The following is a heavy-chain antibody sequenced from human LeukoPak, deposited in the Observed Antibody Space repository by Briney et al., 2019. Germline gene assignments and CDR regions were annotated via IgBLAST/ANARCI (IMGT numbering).Heavy chain of an antibody. CDR2: ISYDGSNK. J-gene: IGHJ3*02. V-gene: IGHV3-30*18. CDR1: GFTFSSYG. D-gene: IGHD3-10*01. CDR3: AKASRLYGSGRNDAFDI. Sequence: GRSLRLSCAASGFTFSSYGMHWVRQAPGKGLEWVAVISYDGSNKYYADSVKGRFTISRDNSKNTLYLQMNSLRAEDTAVYYCAKASRLYGSGRNDAFDIWGQGTMVTVSS.